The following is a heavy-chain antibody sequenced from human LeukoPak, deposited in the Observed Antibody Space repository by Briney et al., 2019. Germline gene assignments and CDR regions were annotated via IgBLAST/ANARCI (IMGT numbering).Heavy chain of an antibody. D-gene: IGHD3-10*01. J-gene: IGHJ4*02. V-gene: IGHV4-39*01. CDR2: IYYSGST. Sequence: SETLSLTCTVSGDSISSSSYYWGWIRQPPGKGLEWIGSIYYSGSTYYNPSLKSRVTISVDTSKNQFSLKLSSVTAADTAVYYCARQYGSGSYYFDYWGQGTLVTVSS. CDR1: GDSISSSSYY. CDR3: ARQYGSGSYYFDY.